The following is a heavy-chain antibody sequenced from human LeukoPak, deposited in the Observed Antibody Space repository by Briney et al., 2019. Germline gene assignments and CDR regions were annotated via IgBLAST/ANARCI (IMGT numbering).Heavy chain of an antibody. D-gene: IGHD1-26*01. CDR1: GYTFTGYY. CDR3: ARGVSGGSPDY. CDR2: INPNSGGT. J-gene: IGHJ4*02. V-gene: IGHV1-2*06. Sequence: ASVKVSCKASGYTFTGYYMHWVRQAPGQGLEWMGRINPNSGGTNYAQKFQGRVTVTRDTSITTAYMELSGLRSDDTAVYYCARGVSGGSPDYWGQGTLVTVSS.